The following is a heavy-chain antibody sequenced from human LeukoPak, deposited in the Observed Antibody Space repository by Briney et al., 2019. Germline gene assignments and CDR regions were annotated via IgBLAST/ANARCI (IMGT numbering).Heavy chain of an antibody. V-gene: IGHV1-69*13. CDR2: IIPIFGTA. J-gene: IGHJ5*02. CDR1: GDTFSSYA. D-gene: IGHD1-14*01. Sequence: SVKVSCKASGDTFSSYAISWVRQAPGQGLEWMGGIIPIFGTANYAQKFQGRVTITADESTSTAYMELSSLRSEDTAVYYCARDNPGGYNWFDRWGQGTLVTVSS. CDR3: ARDNPGGYNWFDR.